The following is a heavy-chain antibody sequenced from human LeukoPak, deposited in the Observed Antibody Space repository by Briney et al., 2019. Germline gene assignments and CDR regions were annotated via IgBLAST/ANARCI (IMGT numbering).Heavy chain of an antibody. CDR3: ARGGGDY. Sequence: PGGSLRLSCAVSGFTVSSNYMNWVRQAPGKGLEWVSVIYSGGSTYYADSVKGRFTISRDNSKNTLYLQMSSLRAEDTAVYYCARGGGDYWGQGALVTVSS. D-gene: IGHD3-16*01. J-gene: IGHJ4*02. CDR1: GFTVSSNY. CDR2: IYSGGST. V-gene: IGHV3-53*01.